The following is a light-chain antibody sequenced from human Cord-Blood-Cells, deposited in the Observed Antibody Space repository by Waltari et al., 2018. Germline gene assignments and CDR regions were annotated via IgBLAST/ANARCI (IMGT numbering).Light chain of an antibody. CDR1: QRISNW. J-gene: IGKJ1*01. CDR3: QQYNSYWT. CDR2: DAS. Sequence: DIQMTQSPSTLSASVGDRVTITCRASQRISNWLAWYQQKPGKAPKLLIYDASGLESGVPSRFSGSGSGTEFTLTISSLQPDDFATYYCQQYNSYWTFGQGTKVEIK. V-gene: IGKV1-5*01.